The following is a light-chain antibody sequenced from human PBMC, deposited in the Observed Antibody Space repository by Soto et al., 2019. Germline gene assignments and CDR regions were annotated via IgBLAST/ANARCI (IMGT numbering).Light chain of an antibody. Sequence: EIVLTQSPATLSLSPGERATLSCRASQSVSSYLAWYQQKPGQAPRLLIYDASNRDTGIPARFSGSGSGTDFTLTITSLAPEDFAVFYCQQRSNWPLTFGGGTKVEIK. CDR3: QQRSNWPLT. CDR1: QSVSSY. V-gene: IGKV3-11*01. CDR2: DAS. J-gene: IGKJ4*01.